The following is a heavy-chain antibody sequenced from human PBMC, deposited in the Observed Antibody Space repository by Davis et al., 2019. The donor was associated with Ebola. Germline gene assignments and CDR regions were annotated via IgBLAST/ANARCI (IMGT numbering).Heavy chain of an antibody. CDR3: ASGLVRGESYWYFDL. V-gene: IGHV1-2*02. D-gene: IGHD6-6*01. CDR2: INPNSGGT. J-gene: IGHJ2*01. CDR1: GYTFTGYY. Sequence: ASVKVSCKASGYTFTGYYMHRVRQAPGQGLEWMGWINPNSGGTNYAQKFQGRVTMTRDTSISTAYMELSRLRSDDTAVYYCASGLVRGESYWYFDLWGRGTLVTVSS.